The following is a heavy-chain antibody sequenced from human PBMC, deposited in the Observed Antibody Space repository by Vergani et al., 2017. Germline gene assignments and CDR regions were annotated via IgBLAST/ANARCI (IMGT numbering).Heavy chain of an antibody. J-gene: IGHJ3*02. CDR1: GFTFSHYI. CDR2: ISCNNEDV. Sequence: VQLVESGGGLVKPGGSLRLSCVASGFTFSHYIMNWARQAPGKGLEWVSSISCNNEDVYSADAVKGLYTICRDNAMTSLDLDMSSLRAEDTAVYYCVNDDWVAHTWVQGTLVAVSS. D-gene: IGHD3-9*01. V-gene: IGHV3-21*03. CDR3: VNDDWVAHT.